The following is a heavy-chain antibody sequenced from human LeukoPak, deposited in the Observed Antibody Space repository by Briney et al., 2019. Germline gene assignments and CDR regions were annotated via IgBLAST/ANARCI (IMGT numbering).Heavy chain of an antibody. D-gene: IGHD3-3*01. V-gene: IGHV4-39*02. CDR1: GGSISSSSYY. Sequence: ASETLSLTCTVSGGSISSSSYYWGWIRQPPGKGLEWIGGIYYSGSTYYNPSLKSRVTISVDTSKNQFSLKLSSVTAADTAVYYCAREGDDFWSGYYRHNWFDPWGQGTLVTVSS. CDR3: AREGDDFWSGYYRHNWFDP. J-gene: IGHJ5*02. CDR2: IYYSGST.